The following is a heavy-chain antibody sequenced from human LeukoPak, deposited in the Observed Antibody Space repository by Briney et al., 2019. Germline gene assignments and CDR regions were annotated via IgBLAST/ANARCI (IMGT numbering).Heavy chain of an antibody. Sequence: SVKVSCKASGYTFTAYYIHWVRQAPGQGLEWMGGIIPIFGTANYAQKFQGRVTITADESTSTAYMELSSLRSEDTAVYYCARALKFSGYDWGGYYFDYWGQGTLVTVSS. J-gene: IGHJ4*02. V-gene: IGHV1-69*13. CDR2: IIPIFGTA. D-gene: IGHD5-12*01. CDR1: GYTFTAYY. CDR3: ARALKFSGYDWGGYYFDY.